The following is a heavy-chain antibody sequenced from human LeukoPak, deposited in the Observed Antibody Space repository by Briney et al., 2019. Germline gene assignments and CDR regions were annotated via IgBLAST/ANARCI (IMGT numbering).Heavy chain of an antibody. V-gene: IGHV3-21*01. CDR2: ISSSSSYI. CDR1: GFTFSSYS. D-gene: IGHD5-12*01. J-gene: IGHJ4*02. CDR3: ARLSGGYSGYDWDY. Sequence: GGSLRLSCAASGFTFSSYSMNWVRQAPGKGLEWVSSISSSSSYIYYADSGKGRFTISRDNAKNSLYLQMNSLRAEDTAVYYCARLSGGYSGYDWDYWGQGTLVTVSS.